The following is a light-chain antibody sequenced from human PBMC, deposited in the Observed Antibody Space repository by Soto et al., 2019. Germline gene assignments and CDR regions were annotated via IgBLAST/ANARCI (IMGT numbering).Light chain of an antibody. CDR1: QSISTY. Sequence: DIQMTQSPSSLSASVGDRVTITCRASQSISTYVNWYQQKPGKAPELLIYAASSLQSGVPSRFTGSGSGTDFTLTISNLQPEDFATYYCQHIYNVPRAFGGGTKVEIQ. V-gene: IGKV1-39*01. J-gene: IGKJ4*01. CDR2: AAS. CDR3: QHIYNVPRA.